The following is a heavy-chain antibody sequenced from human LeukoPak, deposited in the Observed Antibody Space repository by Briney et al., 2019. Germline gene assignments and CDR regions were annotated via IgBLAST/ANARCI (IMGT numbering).Heavy chain of an antibody. J-gene: IGHJ4*02. CDR2: INPSGGST. D-gene: IGHD3-3*01. CDR3: ARDRSGYYSYFDY. Sequence: ASVKVSCXTSGYTFTSYSISWVRQAHGQGLEWMGIINPSGGSTSYAQKFQGRVTMTRDTSTSTVCMELSSLRSEDTAVYYCARDRSGYYSYFDYWGQGTLVTVSS. CDR1: GYTFTSYS. V-gene: IGHV1-46*01.